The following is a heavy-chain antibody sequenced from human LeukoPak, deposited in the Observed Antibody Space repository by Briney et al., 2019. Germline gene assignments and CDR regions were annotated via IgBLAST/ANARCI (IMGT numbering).Heavy chain of an antibody. J-gene: IGHJ4*02. Sequence: SVKVSCKASGGTFSSYAISWVRQAPGQGLEWMGGIIPIFGTANYAQKFQGRVTITTDESTGTAYMELSSLRSEDTAVYYCAREGDGYNYFDYWGQGTLVTVSS. V-gene: IGHV1-69*05. CDR1: GGTFSSYA. D-gene: IGHD5-24*01. CDR3: AREGDGYNYFDY. CDR2: IIPIFGTA.